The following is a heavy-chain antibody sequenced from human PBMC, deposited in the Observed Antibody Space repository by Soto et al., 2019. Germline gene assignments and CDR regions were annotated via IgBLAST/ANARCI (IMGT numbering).Heavy chain of an antibody. CDR2: INAGNGNT. CDR1: GYTFTSYD. J-gene: IGHJ4*02. Sequence: ASVKVSCKASGYTFTSYDINWVRQATGQRLEWMGWINAGNGNTKQSQKFQGRVTITRDTSASTAYMELSSLRSEDTAVYYCARSAPPIDYWGQGTLVTVSS. V-gene: IGHV1-3*01. CDR3: ARSAPPIDY.